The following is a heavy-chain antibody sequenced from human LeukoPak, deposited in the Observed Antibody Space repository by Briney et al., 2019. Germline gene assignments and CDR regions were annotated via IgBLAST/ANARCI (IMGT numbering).Heavy chain of an antibody. D-gene: IGHD5-18*01. CDR3: ARGRADTAMGYFDY. Sequence: SETLSLTCAVYGGSFSGYYWSWIRQPPGKGLEWIGEINHSGSTNYNPSLKSRVTISVDTSKNQFSLKLSSVTAADTAVYYCARGRADTAMGYFDYWGQGTQVTVSS. V-gene: IGHV4-34*01. CDR2: INHSGST. CDR1: GGSFSGYY. J-gene: IGHJ4*02.